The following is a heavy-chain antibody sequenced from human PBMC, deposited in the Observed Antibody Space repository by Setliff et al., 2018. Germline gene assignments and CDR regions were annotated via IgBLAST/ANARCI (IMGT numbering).Heavy chain of an antibody. CDR1: GYSISSGYI. CDR2: IGHTGSI. CDR3: ARDLGHGGDSDY. Sequence: SETLSLTCTVSGYSISSGYIWGWIRQPPGKGLEWVGNIGHTGSINYNPSLKSRLTISRDTSKNQVSLKLNSVTATDTAVYYCARDLGHGGDSDYWGQGILVTVSS. V-gene: IGHV4-38-2*02. D-gene: IGHD2-21*02. J-gene: IGHJ4*02.